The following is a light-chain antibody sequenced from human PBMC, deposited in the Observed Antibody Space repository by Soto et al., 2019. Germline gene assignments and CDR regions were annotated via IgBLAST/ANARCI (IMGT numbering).Light chain of an antibody. Sequence: QAVVTQPPSVSGAPGQKVTISCTRSSSNIGAAYDVHWYQHLPGTAPKLLIYGNINRPSGVPDRFSGSKSGTSASLAITGLQAEDEADYYCQSYDSSLSGWVFGGGTKVTVL. CDR1: SSNIGAAYD. V-gene: IGLV1-40*01. J-gene: IGLJ3*02. CDR3: QSYDSSLSGWV. CDR2: GNI.